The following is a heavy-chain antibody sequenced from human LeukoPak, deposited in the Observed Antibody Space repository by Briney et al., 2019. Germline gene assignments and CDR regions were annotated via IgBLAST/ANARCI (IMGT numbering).Heavy chain of an antibody. CDR1: GFTVSSNY. J-gene: IGHJ2*01. D-gene: IGHD3-10*01. CDR2: IYSGGST. V-gene: IGHV3-53*01. CDR3: ARDQGITMVRGVISGWYFDL. Sequence: GGSLGLSCAASGFTVSSNYMSWVRQAPGKGLEWVSVIYSGGSTYYADSVKGRFTISRDNSKNTLYLQMNSLRAEDTAVYYCARDQGITMVRGVISGWYFDLWGRGTLVTVSS.